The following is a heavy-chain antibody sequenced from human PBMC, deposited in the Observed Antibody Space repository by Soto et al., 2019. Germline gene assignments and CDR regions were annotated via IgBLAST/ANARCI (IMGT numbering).Heavy chain of an antibody. CDR1: GFTVSSNY. Sequence: GGSLRLSCAASGFTVSSNYMSWVRQAPGKGLEWVSVIYSGGSTYYADSVKGRFTISRHNSKNTLYLQMNSLRAEDTAVYYCASLLRYFDSSYMDVWGKETTVTLSS. J-gene: IGHJ6*03. V-gene: IGHV3-53*04. D-gene: IGHD3-9*01. CDR2: IYSGGST. CDR3: ASLLRYFDSSYMDV.